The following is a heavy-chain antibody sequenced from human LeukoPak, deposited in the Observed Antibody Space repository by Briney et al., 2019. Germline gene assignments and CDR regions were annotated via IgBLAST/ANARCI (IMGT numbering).Heavy chain of an antibody. CDR3: ARVESETFDY. CDR2: ISSSGSTI. V-gene: IGHV3-48*03. J-gene: IGHJ4*02. Sequence: PGGSLRLSCAASGFTFSIYEMHWVRQAPGKGLEWVSYISSSGSTIYYADSVKGRFTISRDNAKNSLYLQMNSLRAEDTAVYYCARVESETFDYCGQGTLVTVSS. D-gene: IGHD3-3*01. CDR1: GFTFSIYE.